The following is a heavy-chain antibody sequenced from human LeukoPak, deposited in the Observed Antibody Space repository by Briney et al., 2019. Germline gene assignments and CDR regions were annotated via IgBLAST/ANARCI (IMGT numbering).Heavy chain of an antibody. D-gene: IGHD5-12*01. Sequence: SETLSLTRTVSGGSISSYYWSWIRQPPGKGLEWIGYIYHSGSTYYNPSLKSRVTISVDRSKNQFSPKLSSVTAADTAVYYCARGGERSGYDLDYWGQGTLVTVSS. J-gene: IGHJ4*02. CDR1: GGSISSYY. CDR3: ARGGERSGYDLDY. V-gene: IGHV4-59*12. CDR2: IYHSGST.